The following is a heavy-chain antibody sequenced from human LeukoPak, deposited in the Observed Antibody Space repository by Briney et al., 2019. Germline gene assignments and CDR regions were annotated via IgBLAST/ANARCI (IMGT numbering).Heavy chain of an antibody. CDR3: ARHECGGSCPYWYFDL. CDR1: GGSIISSSYY. J-gene: IGHJ2*01. CDR2: IYYSGST. Sequence: SETLSLTCTVSGGSIISSSYYWGWIRQPPGKGLEWIGSIYYSGSTYYNPSLKSRVTISVDTSKNQFSLKLSSVTAADTAVYYCARHECGGSCPYWYFDLWGRGTLVTVSS. V-gene: IGHV4-39*01. D-gene: IGHD2-15*01.